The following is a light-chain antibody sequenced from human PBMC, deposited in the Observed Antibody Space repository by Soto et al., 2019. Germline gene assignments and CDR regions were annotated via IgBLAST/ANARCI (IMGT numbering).Light chain of an antibody. V-gene: IGLV1-44*01. CDR2: SDN. J-gene: IGLJ7*01. Sequence: QSVLTQPPSASGTPGQRVTISCSGSSSNIGSNTVNWYQQLPGTAPKVLVYSDNQRPSGVPDRFSSSKSGTSASLAISALQSEDEADYYCAAWDDSLSGAVFGGGTQLTVL. CDR1: SSNIGSNT. CDR3: AAWDDSLSGAV.